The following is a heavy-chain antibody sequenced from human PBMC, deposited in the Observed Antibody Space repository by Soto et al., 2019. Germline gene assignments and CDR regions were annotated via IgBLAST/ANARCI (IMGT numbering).Heavy chain of an antibody. V-gene: IGHV3-23*01. CDR3: VKGRSATRGYDV. CDR2: ISGSGSGP. CDR1: GFTFSSCA. Sequence: GGSLRLSCAASGFTFSSCAMNWVRQAPGKGLEWVSIISGSGSGPYYADSVKGRFTVSRDNSKNTLYLQMDSLRVDDTAMYYCVKGRSATRGYDVWGQGTMVTVSS. D-gene: IGHD3-10*01. J-gene: IGHJ3*01.